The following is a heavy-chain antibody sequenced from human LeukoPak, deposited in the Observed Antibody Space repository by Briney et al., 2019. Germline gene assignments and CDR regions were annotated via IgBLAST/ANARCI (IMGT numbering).Heavy chain of an antibody. J-gene: IGHJ4*02. D-gene: IGHD3-22*01. CDR3: ARVDFGDYFDTSDYHFFDF. CDR1: GFTFTAFS. CDR2: IRSESTFT. V-gene: IGHV3-21*06. Sequence: GGSLRLSCAASGFTFTAFSMSWVRQAPGKALEWVCSIRSESTFTSYSDSVKGRFTISRDNAKNSLHLQMNSLRAEDTAVYFCARVDFGDYFDTSDYHFFDFWGQGTLVTVSS.